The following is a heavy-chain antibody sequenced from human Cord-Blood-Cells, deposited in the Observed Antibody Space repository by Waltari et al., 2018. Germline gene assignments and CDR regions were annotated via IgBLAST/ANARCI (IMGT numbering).Heavy chain of an antibody. J-gene: IGHJ6*02. CDR3: ARDQTGMDV. CDR2: ISYDGSNK. V-gene: IGHV3-30-3*01. Sequence: QVQLVESGGGVVHPGRSLRSSCASSGFPFISYACHGFRQAPGKGLEWVAVISYDGSNKYYADSVKGRFTISRDNSKNTLYLQMNSLRAEDTAMYYCARDQTGMDVWGQGTTVTVSS. CDR1: GFPFISYA.